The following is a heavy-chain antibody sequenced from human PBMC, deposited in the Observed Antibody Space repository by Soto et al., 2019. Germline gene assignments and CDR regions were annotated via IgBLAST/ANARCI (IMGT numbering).Heavy chain of an antibody. D-gene: IGHD3-22*01. V-gene: IGHV4-31*03. Sequence: SETLSLTCTVSGGSISSGGYYWSWIRQHPGKGLEWIGYIYYSGSTYYNPSLKSRVTISVDTSKNQFSLKLSSVTDADTAVYYCARETPRITMIVGXMDVWGQGTTVTVSS. CDR3: ARETPRITMIVGXMDV. CDR1: GGSISSGGYY. J-gene: IGHJ6*02. CDR2: IYYSGST.